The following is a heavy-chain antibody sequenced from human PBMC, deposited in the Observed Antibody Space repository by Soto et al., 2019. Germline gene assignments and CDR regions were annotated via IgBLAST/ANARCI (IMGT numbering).Heavy chain of an antibody. J-gene: IGHJ4*02. V-gene: IGHV1-2*02. Sequence: ASVKVSCKASGYTFTGYYMHWVRQAPGQGLEWMGWINPNSGGTNYAQKFQGRVTMTRDTSISTAYMELSRLRSDDTAVYYCAVARGYAIFGAGSYDYWGQGTLVTVPQ. CDR3: AVARGYAIFGAGSYDY. D-gene: IGHD3-3*01. CDR2: INPNSGGT. CDR1: GYTFTGYY.